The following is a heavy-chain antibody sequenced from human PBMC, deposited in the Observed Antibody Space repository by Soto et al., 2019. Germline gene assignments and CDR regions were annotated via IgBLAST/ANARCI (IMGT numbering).Heavy chain of an antibody. V-gene: IGHV3-23*01. CDR1: GFTFSSYA. CDR2: ISGSGGTT. Sequence: GGSLRLSCAASGFTFSSYAMSWVRQAAGKGLEWVSDISGSGGTTYYADSVKGRFTISRDSSKNTLYLQMNSLRAEDTAVYYCAKGRAPFLGRGMDVWGQGTAVTVSS. J-gene: IGHJ6*02. CDR3: AKGRAPFLGRGMDV.